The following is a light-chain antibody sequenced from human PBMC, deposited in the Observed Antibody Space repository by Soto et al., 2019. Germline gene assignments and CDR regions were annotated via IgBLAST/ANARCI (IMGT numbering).Light chain of an antibody. CDR1: SSNIGSHP. CDR3: ASWDNSLNGLYV. CDR2: GDN. V-gene: IGLV1-44*01. Sequence: QSALTQPPSASGTPGQRVSISCSGNSSNIGSHPVNWYQQLPGTAPKLLLYGDNQRPSGVPDRFSGSKSGTSASLAISGLQSEDEAHYYCASWDNSLNGLYVFGTGTKVTVL. J-gene: IGLJ1*01.